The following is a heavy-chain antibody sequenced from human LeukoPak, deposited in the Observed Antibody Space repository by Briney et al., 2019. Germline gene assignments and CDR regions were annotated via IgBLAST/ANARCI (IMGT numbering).Heavy chain of an antibody. CDR2: VHTSGNP. V-gene: IGHV4-61*02. Sequence: RPSQTLSLTCSVSGASISSGSDYWSWIRQPAGKALEWIGRVHTSGNPNYNPSLESRVSISIDRSKNQFSLELNSVTAADTAVYYCASQVFSVRGVIIMENFDYWGQGTLVTVSS. J-gene: IGHJ4*02. CDR3: ASQVFSVRGVIIMENFDY. D-gene: IGHD3-10*01. CDR1: GASISSGSDY.